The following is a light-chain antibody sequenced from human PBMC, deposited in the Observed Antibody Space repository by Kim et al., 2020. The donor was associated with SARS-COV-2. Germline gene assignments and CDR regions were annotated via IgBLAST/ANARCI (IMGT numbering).Light chain of an antibody. CDR2: GAS. J-gene: IGKJ4*01. Sequence: RGEGATLPCRASQSVSSSYLAWYQQKPGQAPRLLIYGASSRATGIPDRFSGSGSGTDFTLTISRLEPEDFAVYYCQQYGSSPLLTFGGGTKVDIK. CDR1: QSVSSSY. CDR3: QQYGSSPLLT. V-gene: IGKV3-20*01.